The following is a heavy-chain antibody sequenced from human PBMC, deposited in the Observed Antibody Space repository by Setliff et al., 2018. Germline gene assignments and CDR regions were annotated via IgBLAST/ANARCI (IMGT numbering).Heavy chain of an antibody. D-gene: IGHD3-16*01. V-gene: IGHV3-48*04. Sequence: GGSLRLSCATSGFSFSGYGMHWVRQAPGKGLEWVSYISSTSSTIYYADSVKGRFTISRDNAKNSLYLQMDSLRVEDTAMYFCARDRGGGLYDYWGRGTLVTVSS. CDR1: GFSFSGYG. J-gene: IGHJ4*02. CDR3: ARDRGGGLYDY. CDR2: ISSTSSTI.